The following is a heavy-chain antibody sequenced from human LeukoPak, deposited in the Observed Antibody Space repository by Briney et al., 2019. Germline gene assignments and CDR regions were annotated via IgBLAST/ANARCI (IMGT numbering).Heavy chain of an antibody. J-gene: IGHJ4*02. CDR1: GFIFSSYW. D-gene: IGHD3-10*01. CDR3: VRVPGGFGELY. Sequence: PGGSLRLSCAASGFIFSSYWMHWVRQAPGKGLVWVSRINSDGSSTSYADSVKGRFAISRDNAKNTLYLQMNSLRAEDTAVYYCVRVPGGFGELYWGQGILVTVSS. CDR2: INSDGSST. V-gene: IGHV3-74*01.